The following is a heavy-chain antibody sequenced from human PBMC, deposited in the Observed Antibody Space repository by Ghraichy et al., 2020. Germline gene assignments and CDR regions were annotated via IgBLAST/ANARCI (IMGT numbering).Heavy chain of an antibody. CDR2: INAGNGNT. CDR1: GYTFTSYA. D-gene: IGHD1-26*01. CDR3: ARDGTDTRLGSYLPVPHLDY. Sequence: ASVKVSCKASGYTFTSYAMHWVRQAPGQRLEWMGWINAGNGNTKYSQKFQGRVTITRDTSASTAYMELSSLRSEDTAVYYCARDGTDTRLGSYLPVPHLDYWGQGTLVTVSS. V-gene: IGHV1-3*01. J-gene: IGHJ4*02.